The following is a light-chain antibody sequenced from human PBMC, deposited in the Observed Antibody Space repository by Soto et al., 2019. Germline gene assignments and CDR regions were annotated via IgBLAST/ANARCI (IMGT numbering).Light chain of an antibody. V-gene: IGKV1-5*03. Sequence: DIKMTQSPSTLSASVGDRVTITCRASQTLSDYLAWYQQKPGKAPKFLIYMVSTLESGVPSRFSGAGSGTEFSLTISSLQPDDFATYYCQQYKSYPWTFGQGTKVEIK. CDR3: QQYKSYPWT. CDR1: QTLSDY. J-gene: IGKJ1*01. CDR2: MVS.